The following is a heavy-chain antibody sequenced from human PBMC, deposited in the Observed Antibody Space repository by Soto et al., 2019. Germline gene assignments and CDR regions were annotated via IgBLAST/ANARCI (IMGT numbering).Heavy chain of an antibody. Sequence: GGSLRLSCVASGFIFNSYSMNWVRQAPGKGLEWISYINSGSTSVFYADSVKGRFTISRDNAKNSLYLQMNSLRAEDTAVYYCGSSASPDAYWGRGTLVTVSS. J-gene: IGHJ4*02. D-gene: IGHD3-22*01. CDR1: GFIFNSYS. V-gene: IGHV3-48*01. CDR3: GSSASPDAY. CDR2: INSGSTSV.